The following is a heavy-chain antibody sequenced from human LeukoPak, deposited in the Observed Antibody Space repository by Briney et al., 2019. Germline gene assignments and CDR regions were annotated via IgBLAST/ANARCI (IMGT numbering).Heavy chain of an antibody. CDR3: ARSVKNTSPIANFDY. D-gene: IGHD2-2*01. V-gene: IGHV1-18*01. J-gene: IGHJ4*02. CDR1: GYTFTSYG. Sequence: ASVKVSCKASGYTFTSYGISWVRQAPGQGLEWMGWISAYNGNTNYARKLQGRVTMTTDTSTSTAYMELRSLRSDDTAVYYCARSVKNTSPIANFDYWGQGTLVTVSS. CDR2: ISAYNGNT.